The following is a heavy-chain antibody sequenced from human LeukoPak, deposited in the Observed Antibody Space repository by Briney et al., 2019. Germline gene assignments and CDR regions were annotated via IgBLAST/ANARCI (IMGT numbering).Heavy chain of an antibody. Sequence: GGSLRLSCAVSGFIVSSNYMSWVRQAPGKGLEWVSVIYSGGSTYYADSVKGRFTISRDNSKNTLYLQMNSLRVEDTAVYYCAKAMLAGDTAMALDYWGQGTLVTVSS. CDR2: IYSGGST. CDR1: GFIVSSNY. V-gene: IGHV3-53*05. CDR3: AKAMLAGDTAMALDY. J-gene: IGHJ4*02. D-gene: IGHD5-18*01.